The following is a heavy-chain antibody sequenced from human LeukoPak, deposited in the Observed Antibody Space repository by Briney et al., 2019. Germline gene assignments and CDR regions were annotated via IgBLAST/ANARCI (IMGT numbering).Heavy chain of an antibody. CDR1: GFTFSGHT. CDR3: ARGSSPAYCGGDCSYYFDY. J-gene: IGHJ4*02. V-gene: IGHV3-21*01. CDR2: ISCSSSYI. D-gene: IGHD2-21*02. Sequence: GGSLRLSCAASGFTFSGHTMNWVRQAPGKGLEWVSLISCSSSYIKYADSVKGRFTISRDNAKDSLYLQMNNLRADDTAMYYCARGSSPAYCGGDCSYYFDYWGQGTLVTVSS.